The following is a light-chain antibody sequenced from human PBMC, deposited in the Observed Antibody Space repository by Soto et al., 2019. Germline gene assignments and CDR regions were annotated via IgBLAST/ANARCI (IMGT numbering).Light chain of an antibody. Sequence: EIVMTQSPVTLSVSPGEGATLSCRASQSVHSDLAWYQQKPGQAPRLLIYDASTRAAGIPARFSGSGSGTEFTLPISSLQSEDFAVYYCQQYTKWPPLTFGGGTKVEI. J-gene: IGKJ4*01. CDR2: DAS. CDR3: QQYTKWPPLT. CDR1: QSVHSD. V-gene: IGKV3-15*01.